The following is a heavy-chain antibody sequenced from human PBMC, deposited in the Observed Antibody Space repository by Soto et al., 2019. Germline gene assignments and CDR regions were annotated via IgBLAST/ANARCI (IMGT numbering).Heavy chain of an antibody. CDR1: GFTFSSYG. V-gene: IGHV3-30*18. D-gene: IGHD3-3*02. J-gene: IGHJ6*02. Sequence: GGSLRLSCAASGFTFSSYGMLWVRQAPGKGLEWVAVISYDGSNKYYADSVKGRFTISRDNSKNTLYLQMNSLRAEDTAVYYCAKTRNIGIFGVVIRGGMDVWGQGTTVTVSS. CDR2: ISYDGSNK. CDR3: AKTRNIGIFGVVIRGGMDV.